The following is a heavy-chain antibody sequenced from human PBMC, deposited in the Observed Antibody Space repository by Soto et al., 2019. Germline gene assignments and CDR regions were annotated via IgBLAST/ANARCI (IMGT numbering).Heavy chain of an antibody. V-gene: IGHV1-3*01. CDR3: ARDIRGPDCSGGSCFLYYYMDV. CDR2: INAGNGNT. D-gene: IGHD2-15*01. Sequence: ASVKVACKASGYTFTSYAMHWVRQAPGQRLEWMGWINAGNGNTKYSQKFQGRVTITRDTSASTAYMELSSLRSEDTAVYYCARDIRGPDCSGGSCFLYYYMDVWGKGTTVTVSS. CDR1: GYTFTSYA. J-gene: IGHJ6*03.